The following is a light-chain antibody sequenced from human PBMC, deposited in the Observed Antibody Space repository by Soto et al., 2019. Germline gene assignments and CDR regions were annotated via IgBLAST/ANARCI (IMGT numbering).Light chain of an antibody. J-gene: IGKJ1*01. CDR2: DAS. CDR1: QDIINA. CDR3: LQYNSYPRT. V-gene: IGKV1-16*02. Sequence: IQMTQSPGSLSASVGDRVTITCQASQDIINAVDWFQHIPGKAPKTLLYDASKLHSGVPSKFSGSGSGTYFTLTISSLQPEDFGTYYCLQYNSYPRTFGQGTKVDIK.